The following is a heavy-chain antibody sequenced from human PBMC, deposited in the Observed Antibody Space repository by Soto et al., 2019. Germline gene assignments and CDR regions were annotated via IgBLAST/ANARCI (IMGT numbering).Heavy chain of an antibody. CDR2: IIPIFGTA. CDR3: ATRGNSFINRYYGMDV. Sequence: ASVKVSCKASGCTFSSYAISWVRQAPGQGLEWMGGIIPIFGTANYAQKFQGRVTITADKSTSTAYMELSSLRSEDTAVYYCATRGNSFINRYYGMDVWGQGTKVTVSX. V-gene: IGHV1-69*06. CDR1: GCTFSSYA. J-gene: IGHJ6*02. D-gene: IGHD2-21*02.